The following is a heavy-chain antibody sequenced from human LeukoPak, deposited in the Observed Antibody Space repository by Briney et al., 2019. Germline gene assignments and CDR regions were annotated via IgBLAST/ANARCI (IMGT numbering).Heavy chain of an antibody. CDR2: IYYSGST. CDR3: ARDKNFSSNWFDP. J-gene: IGHJ5*02. CDR1: GGSISSGGYY. V-gene: IGHV4-31*03. Sequence: SQTLSLTCTVSGGSISSGGYYWSWIRQHPGKGLEWIGYIYYSGSTYYNPSLKSRVTISVDTSKNQFSLKLSSVTAADTAVYYCARDKNFSSNWFDPWGQGTLVTVSS.